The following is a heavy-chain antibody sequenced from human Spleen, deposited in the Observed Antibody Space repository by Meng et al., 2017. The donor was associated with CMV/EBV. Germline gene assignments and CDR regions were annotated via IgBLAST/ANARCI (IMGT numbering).Heavy chain of an antibody. Sequence: GESLKISCAASGFTFSSYWMSWVRQAPGKGLEWVANIKQDGSEKYYVDSVKGRFTISRDNAKNSPYLQMNSLRAEDTAVYYCARGASSQWIQLWSLYYYYGMDVWGQGTTVTVSS. CDR1: GFTFSSYW. CDR2: IKQDGSEK. D-gene: IGHD5-18*01. CDR3: ARGASSQWIQLWSLYYYYGMDV. J-gene: IGHJ6*02. V-gene: IGHV3-7*01.